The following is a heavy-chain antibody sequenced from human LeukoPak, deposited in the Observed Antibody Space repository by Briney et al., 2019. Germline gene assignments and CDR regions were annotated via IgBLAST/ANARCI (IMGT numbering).Heavy chain of an antibody. V-gene: IGHV4-34*01. CDR3: AIQQPGISVPGTIYAFDI. Sequence: SETLSLTCAVSGGSFSGYYWSWIRQSPGKGLEWIGEINHSGTTNYNPSLKSRVTLSVDTSKNQFSLKLSSVTAADTAVYYCAIQQPGISVPGTIYAFDIWGQGTMVTVSS. CDR1: GGSFSGYY. J-gene: IGHJ3*02. CDR2: INHSGTT. D-gene: IGHD6-13*01.